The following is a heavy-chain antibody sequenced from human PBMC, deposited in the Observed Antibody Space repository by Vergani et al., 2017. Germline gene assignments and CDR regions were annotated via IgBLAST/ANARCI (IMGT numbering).Heavy chain of an antibody. CDR1: GFTFSSYG. D-gene: IGHD3-22*01. Sequence: QVQLVESGGGVVQPGGSLRLSCAASGFTFSSYGMHWVRQAPGKGLEWVAFIRYDGSNKYYADSVKGRFTISRDNSKNTLYLQMNSLRAEDTAVYYCAKEASEDSSGYYYHFDYWGQVTLVTVSS. J-gene: IGHJ4*02. CDR2: IRYDGSNK. CDR3: AKEASEDSSGYYYHFDY. V-gene: IGHV3-30*02.